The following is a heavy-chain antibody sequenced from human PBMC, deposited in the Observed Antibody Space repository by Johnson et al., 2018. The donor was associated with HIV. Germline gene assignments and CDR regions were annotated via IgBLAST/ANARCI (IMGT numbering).Heavy chain of an antibody. CDR2: IRYDGSNK. CDR1: GFTFSSYG. CDR3: VRDGNYYDRSGYRVDAFDV. D-gene: IGHD3-22*01. Sequence: VQLVESGGGVVQPGGSLRLSCAASGFTFSSYGMHWVRQAPGKGLEWVAFIRYDGSNKYYADSVKGRFTISRDNSKNTLYLQMNSLRAEDTAVYYCVRDGNYYDRSGYRVDAFDVWGQGTMVTVSS. V-gene: IGHV3-30*02. J-gene: IGHJ3*01.